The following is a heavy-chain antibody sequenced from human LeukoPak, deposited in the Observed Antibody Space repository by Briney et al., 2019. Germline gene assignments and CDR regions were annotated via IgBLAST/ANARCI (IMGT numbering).Heavy chain of an antibody. Sequence: PSETLSLTCTVSGGSISSYYWSWIRQPPGKGLEWIGYIYYSGSTNYNPSLKSRVTISVGTSKNQFSLKLGSVTAADTAVYYCANLVGADYFDYWGQGTLVTVPS. CDR2: IYYSGST. CDR3: ANLVGADYFDY. CDR1: GGSISSYY. D-gene: IGHD1-26*01. J-gene: IGHJ4*02. V-gene: IGHV4-59*01.